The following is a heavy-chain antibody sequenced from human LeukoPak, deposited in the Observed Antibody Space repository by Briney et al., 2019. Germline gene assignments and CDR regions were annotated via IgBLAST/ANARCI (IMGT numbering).Heavy chain of an antibody. D-gene: IGHD3-22*01. CDR3: AKSASRYYDSSGYNGDFQH. V-gene: IGHV3-48*03. J-gene: IGHJ1*01. CDR2: ISSSGSTI. CDR1: GFTFSSYE. Sequence: GGSLRLSCAASGFTFSSYEMNWVRQAPGKGLEWVSYISSSGSTIYYADSVKGRFTISRDNSKNTLYLQMNSLRAEDTAVYYCAKSASRYYDSSGYNGDFQHWGQGTLVTVSS.